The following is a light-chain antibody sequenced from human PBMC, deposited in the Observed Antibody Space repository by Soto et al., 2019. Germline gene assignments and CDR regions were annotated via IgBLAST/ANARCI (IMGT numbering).Light chain of an antibody. Sequence: QSALTQPASGSGSPGPSITISCTGTSSDVGGYNYVSWYQQHPGKAPKLMIYDVSNRPSGVSNRFSGSKSGNTASLTISGLQAEDEADYYCSSYTSSSTLGVVFGGGTQLTVL. V-gene: IGLV2-14*01. CDR3: SSYTSSSTLGVV. CDR2: DVS. J-gene: IGLJ2*01. CDR1: SSDVGGYNY.